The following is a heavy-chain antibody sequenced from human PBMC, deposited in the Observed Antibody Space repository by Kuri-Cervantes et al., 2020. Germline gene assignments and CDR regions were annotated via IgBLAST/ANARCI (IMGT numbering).Heavy chain of an antibody. CDR2: IKSKTDGGTT. Sequence: GESLKSSCVASGFTFSNAWMSWVRQATGRGLEWDGRIKSKTDGGTTDYAAPVKGRLTISRDDSKNTMYLQMNSLKTEDTAVYYCTTDRDSYDSSGYVYFDYWCQGTLVTVSS. D-gene: IGHD3-22*01. J-gene: IGHJ4*02. CDR3: TTDRDSYDSSGYVYFDY. V-gene: IGHV3-15*01. CDR1: GFTFSNAW.